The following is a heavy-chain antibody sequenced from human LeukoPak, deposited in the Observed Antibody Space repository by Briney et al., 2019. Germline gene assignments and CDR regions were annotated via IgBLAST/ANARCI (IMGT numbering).Heavy chain of an antibody. CDR1: GFTFSSYS. CDR2: IRYDGSNK. J-gene: IGHJ4*02. D-gene: IGHD4-23*01. Sequence: GGSLRLSCAASGFTFSSYSMNWVRQAPGKGLEWVAFIRYDGSNKYYADSVKGRFTISRDNSKNTLYLQMNSLRAEDTAVYYCAKVPSYRAVGYFDYWGQGTLVTVSS. V-gene: IGHV3-30*02. CDR3: AKVPSYRAVGYFDY.